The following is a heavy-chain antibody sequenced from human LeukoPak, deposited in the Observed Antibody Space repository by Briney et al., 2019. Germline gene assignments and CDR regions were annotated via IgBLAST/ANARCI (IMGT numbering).Heavy chain of an antibody. J-gene: IGHJ4*02. Sequence: GGSLRLSCAASGFTFSSYGMHWVRQAPGKGLEWVAFIRYDGSNKYYADSVKGRFTISRDNSKNTLYLQMNSLRAEDTAVYYCAKDCGSTSCYDYWGQGTLVTVSS. CDR1: GFTFSSYG. D-gene: IGHD2-2*01. CDR3: AKDCGSTSCYDY. CDR2: IRYDGSNK. V-gene: IGHV3-30*02.